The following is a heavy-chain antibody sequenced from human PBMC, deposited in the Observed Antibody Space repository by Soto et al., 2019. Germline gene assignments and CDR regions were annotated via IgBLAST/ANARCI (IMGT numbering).Heavy chain of an antibody. Sequence: QVQLQQWGAGLLKPSETLSLTCAVYGGSFSGYYWSWIRQPPGKGLEWIGEINHSGSTNYNPSLNSRVTISVDTSKNQFSLKLSSVTAADTAVYYCARRNRSSGWYVNWYFHLWGRGTLVTVSS. CDR3: ARRNRSSGWYVNWYFHL. V-gene: IGHV4-34*01. D-gene: IGHD6-19*01. J-gene: IGHJ2*01. CDR1: GGSFSGYY. CDR2: INHSGST.